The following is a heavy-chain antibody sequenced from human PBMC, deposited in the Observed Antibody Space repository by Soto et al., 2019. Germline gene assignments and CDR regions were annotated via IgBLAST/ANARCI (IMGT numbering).Heavy chain of an antibody. Sequence: GGSLRLSCAASGFSSSIYAMNWVRQAPGKGLEWVSTMSGSGAEKYYADSVKGRFTISRDNSKSTLYLQMNSLRAEDTAVYYCAKDPFEPWGGAYFDYWGQGTSVTVSS. D-gene: IGHD2-21*01. J-gene: IGHJ4*02. CDR1: GFSSSIYA. CDR3: AKDPFEPWGGAYFDY. CDR2: MSGSGAEK. V-gene: IGHV3-23*01.